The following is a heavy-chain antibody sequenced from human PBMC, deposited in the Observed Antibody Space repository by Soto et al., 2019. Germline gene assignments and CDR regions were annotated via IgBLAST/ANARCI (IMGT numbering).Heavy chain of an antibody. Sequence: PGASLRLSCXASGFPFSRYDMNWVRQAPGKGLECVAVLWFDGSNEYYADSVQGRFTIFRDNSKNTLYLQMDSLRAEDTAVYYCAKVLYASESFDSEEAPYGMDVWGQGTTVTVSS. V-gene: IGHV3-33*06. D-gene: IGHD3-10*01. CDR2: LWFDGSNE. J-gene: IGHJ6*02. CDR1: GFPFSRYD. CDR3: AKVLYASESFDSEEAPYGMDV.